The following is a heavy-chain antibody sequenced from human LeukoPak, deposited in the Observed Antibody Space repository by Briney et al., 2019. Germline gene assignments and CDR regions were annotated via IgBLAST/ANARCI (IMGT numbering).Heavy chain of an antibody. CDR3: SKDIKRSYQLLSPALDY. CDR2: ISWNSGSI. J-gene: IGHJ4*02. V-gene: IGHV3-9*03. CDR1: GFTFDDFA. Sequence: GRSLRLSCAASGFTFDDFAMDWVRPAPGKGLEWVSGISWNSGSIGYADSVKGRFTISRDNAKNSLYLQMNSLGAEDMALYYCSKDIKRSYQLLSPALDYWGQGTLVTVSS. D-gene: IGHD2-2*01.